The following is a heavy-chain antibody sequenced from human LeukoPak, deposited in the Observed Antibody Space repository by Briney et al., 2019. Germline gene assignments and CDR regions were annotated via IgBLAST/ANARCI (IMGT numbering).Heavy chain of an antibody. J-gene: IGHJ4*02. Sequence: SETLSLTCTVSGGSINLYYWRWLRQPPGKALEWIGYIYYSGSTNYNPSLKSRVTISVDTSKNQFSLKLSSVTAADTAVYFCTTTYYDTNKPWDWGQGTLVTVSS. D-gene: IGHD3-22*01. CDR2: IYYSGST. CDR3: TTTYYDTNKPWD. CDR1: GGSINLYY. V-gene: IGHV4-59*01.